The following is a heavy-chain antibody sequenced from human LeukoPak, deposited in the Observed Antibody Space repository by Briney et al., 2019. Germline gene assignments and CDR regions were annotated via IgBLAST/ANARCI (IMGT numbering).Heavy chain of an antibody. J-gene: IGHJ4*02. CDR2: IRSSGSTI. CDR1: GFSFSTYS. D-gene: IGHD3-22*01. V-gene: IGHV3-48*02. Sequence: GGSLRLSCAASGFSFSTYSMNWVGQAPGKGLEWVSYIRSSGSTIYYADSVKGRFTISRDNAKNSLYLQMNSLRDEDTAVYYCARDPAHSSGPFDCWGQGTLVTVSS. CDR3: ARDPAHSSGPFDC.